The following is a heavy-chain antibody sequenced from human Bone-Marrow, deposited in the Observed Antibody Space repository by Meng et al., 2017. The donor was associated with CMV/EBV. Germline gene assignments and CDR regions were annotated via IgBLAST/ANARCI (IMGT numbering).Heavy chain of an antibody. V-gene: IGHV1-69*10. CDR3: ARVYCSSTSCRYNYGMAV. CDR1: GGTFSSYA. D-gene: IGHD2-2*01. Sequence: GGSLRLSCAASGGTFSSYAISWVRQAPGQGLEWMGGIIPILGIANYAQKFQGRVTITADKSTSTAYMELSSLRSEDTAVYYCARVYCSSTSCRYNYGMAVWGQGNTVNVSS. CDR2: IIPILGIA. J-gene: IGHJ6*02.